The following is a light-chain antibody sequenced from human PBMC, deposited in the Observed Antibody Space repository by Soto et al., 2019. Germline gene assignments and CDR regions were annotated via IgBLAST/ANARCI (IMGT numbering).Light chain of an antibody. CDR3: QQYGSSPHT. V-gene: IGKV3-20*01. CDR1: QSVSSSY. CDR2: GAS. Sequence: EIVLTQSPGTLSLSPGERATLSYRASQSVSSSYLAWYQHKPGQAPRLLIYGASSRATGIPDRFSGSGSGTDFTLTISRLEPEDFAVYYCQQYGSSPHTFGQGTKLEIK. J-gene: IGKJ2*01.